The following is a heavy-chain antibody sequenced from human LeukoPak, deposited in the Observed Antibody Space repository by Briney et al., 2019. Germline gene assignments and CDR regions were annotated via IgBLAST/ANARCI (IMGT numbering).Heavy chain of an antibody. J-gene: IGHJ4*02. Sequence: PGWSLRLSCAASAFFFSDPYMEWVRQAPGKGLEWVGRIKNKAKSYTTEYAASVKGRFTISRDDSKNSLYLQMDSLKTEDTAVYFCARSRLGALDYWGQGTLVTVSS. CDR3: ARSRLGALDY. V-gene: IGHV3-72*01. CDR2: IKNKAKSYTT. CDR1: AFFFSDPY. D-gene: IGHD1-26*01.